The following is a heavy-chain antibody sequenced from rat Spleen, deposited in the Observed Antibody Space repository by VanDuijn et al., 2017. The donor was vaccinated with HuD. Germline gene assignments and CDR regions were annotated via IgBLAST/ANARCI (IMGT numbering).Heavy chain of an antibody. D-gene: IGHD1-12*02. Sequence: EMNLQESGPGLVQPSQSLSLTCSVTAYSITSSSRWNWIRKFPGNKLEWMGYINSAGSTNYNPSLKSRISITRKTSKNQFFLQVNSVTTEDTATYYCARAYYDGAYIMDAWGQGASVTVSS. J-gene: IGHJ4*01. V-gene: IGHV3-3*01. CDR1: AYSITSSSR. CDR3: ARAYYDGAYIMDA. CDR2: INSAGST.